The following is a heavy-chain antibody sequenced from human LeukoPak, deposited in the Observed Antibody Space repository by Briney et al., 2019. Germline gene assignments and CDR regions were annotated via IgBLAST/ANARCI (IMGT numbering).Heavy chain of an antibody. J-gene: IGHJ6*02. D-gene: IGHD3-3*01. Sequence: ASETLSLTCSVSGASISSYYWSWIRQPPGKGLEWIGYIYYSGSTRITNYNPSLKSRVTISVDTSKNEFSLKLSSVTAADTAVYYCARTRVDYLYGMDVWGQGTTVTVSS. CDR2: IYYSGSTRIT. V-gene: IGHV4-59*08. CDR1: GASISSYY. CDR3: ARTRVDYLYGMDV.